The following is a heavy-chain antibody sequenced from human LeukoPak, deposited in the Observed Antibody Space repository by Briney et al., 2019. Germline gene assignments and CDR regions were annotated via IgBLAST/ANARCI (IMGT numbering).Heavy chain of an antibody. V-gene: IGHV3-30*18. J-gene: IGHJ4*02. CDR2: ISYDGSNK. CDR1: GFTFSSYG. CDR3: AKQRRDFDWSTGGFDY. D-gene: IGHD3-9*01. Sequence: GGSLRLSWAASGFTFSSYGMHWVRQAPGKGLEWVAVISYDGSNKYYAESMQGRFTIARDKSTNTLYMQMNSLRAEDTAVYYCAKQRRDFDWSTGGFDYWGQGTLVTVSS.